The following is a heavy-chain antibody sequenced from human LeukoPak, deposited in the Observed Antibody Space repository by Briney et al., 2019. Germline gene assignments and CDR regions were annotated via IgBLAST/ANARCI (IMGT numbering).Heavy chain of an antibody. CDR3: SSAYCNSSSCYMGY. Sequence: GGSLRLSCAASGFTFSNAWMSWVRQAPGKGLEWVGRIKSKTDGGTTDYAAPVKGRFTISRDDSKNTLYLQMNSLKTEDTAVYYCSSAYCNSSSCYMGYWGQGTLVTVAS. D-gene: IGHD2-2*02. V-gene: IGHV3-15*01. CDR2: IKSKTDGGTT. J-gene: IGHJ4*02. CDR1: GFTFSNAW.